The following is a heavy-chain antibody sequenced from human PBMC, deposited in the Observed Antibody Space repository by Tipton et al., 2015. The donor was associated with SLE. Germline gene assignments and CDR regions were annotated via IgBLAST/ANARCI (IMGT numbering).Heavy chain of an antibody. CDR3: ARGRGRIAAAVNYWYFDL. V-gene: IGHV4-59*11. CDR1: GGSISSHY. CDR2: IYYSGST. D-gene: IGHD6-13*01. J-gene: IGHJ2*01. Sequence: TLSLTCTVSGGSISSHYWSWIRQPPGKGLEWIGYIYYSGSTNYNPSLKSRVTISVDTSKNQFSLNLSSVTAADTAVYYCARGRGRIAAAVNYWYFDLWGRGTLVTVSS.